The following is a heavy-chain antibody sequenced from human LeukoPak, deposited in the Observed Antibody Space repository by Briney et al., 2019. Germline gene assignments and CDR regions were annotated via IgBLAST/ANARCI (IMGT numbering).Heavy chain of an antibody. J-gene: IGHJ4*02. Sequence: SETLSLTCAVYGRSFSGNYWSWIRQPPGKGLDWLGEVNHSGSTSYNPSLKSRVTISVDTSKNQFSLKLSSVTAADTAVYYCARLYGSGSYYRHWGQGALVTVSS. CDR1: GRSFSGNY. CDR2: VNHSGST. CDR3: ARLYGSGSYYRH. V-gene: IGHV4-34*01. D-gene: IGHD3-10*01.